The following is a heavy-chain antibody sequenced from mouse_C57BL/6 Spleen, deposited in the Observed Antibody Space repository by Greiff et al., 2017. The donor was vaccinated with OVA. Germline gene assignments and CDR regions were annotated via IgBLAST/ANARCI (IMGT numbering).Heavy chain of an antibody. CDR2: IDPGDGET. CDR3: ARDDY. V-gene: IGHV14-2*01. J-gene: IGHJ2*01. Sequence: EVQLQQSGAELVKPGASVKFSCKASGYAISDYWMNWVKQRTGKGLEWIGRIDPGDGETNYNGKFKGKATITADTSSNTAYLQLSGLTSEDTAVYYCARDDYWGQGTTLTVSS. CDR1: GYAISDYW.